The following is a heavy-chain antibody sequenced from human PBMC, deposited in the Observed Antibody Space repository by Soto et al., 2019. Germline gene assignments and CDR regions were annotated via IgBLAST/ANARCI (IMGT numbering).Heavy chain of an antibody. CDR2: IIPIFGTA. J-gene: IGHJ4*02. Sequence: SVKVSCKASGGTFSSYAISWVRQAPGQGLEWMGGIIPIFGTANYAQKFQGRVTITADESTSTAYMELSSLRSEDTAVYYCASYYDSSGYYYGYFDYWGQGTLVTVSS. D-gene: IGHD3-22*01. CDR1: GGTFSSYA. V-gene: IGHV1-69*13. CDR3: ASYYDSSGYYYGYFDY.